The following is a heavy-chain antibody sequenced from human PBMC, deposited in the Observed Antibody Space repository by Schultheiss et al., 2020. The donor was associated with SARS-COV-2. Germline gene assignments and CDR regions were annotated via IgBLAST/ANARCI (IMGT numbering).Heavy chain of an antibody. Sequence: SVKVSCKASGGTFSSYAISWVRQAPGQGLEWMGGIIPIFGTANYAQKFQGRVTITADESTSTAYMELNILISDDTAVYYCARDIVVVPAAMSFALGYWGQGTLVTVSS. V-gene: IGHV1-69*13. J-gene: IGHJ4*02. CDR2: IIPIFGTA. CDR1: GGTFSSYA. CDR3: ARDIVVVPAAMSFALGY. D-gene: IGHD2-2*01.